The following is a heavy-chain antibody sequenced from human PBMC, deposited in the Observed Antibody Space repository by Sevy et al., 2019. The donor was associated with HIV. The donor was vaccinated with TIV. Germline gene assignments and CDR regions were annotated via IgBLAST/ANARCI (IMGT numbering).Heavy chain of an antibody. V-gene: IGHV3-23*01. D-gene: IGHD6-19*01. CDR2: ISGSGGST. J-gene: IGHJ4*02. CDR3: AKGEAVAGSGGGSFDY. CDR1: GFTFSSYA. Sequence: GGSLRLSCAASGFTFSSYAMSWVRQAPGNGLEWVSAISGSGGSTYYADSVKGRFTISRDNSKNTLYLQMNSLRAEDTAVYYCAKGEAVAGSGGGSFDYWGQGTLVTVSS.